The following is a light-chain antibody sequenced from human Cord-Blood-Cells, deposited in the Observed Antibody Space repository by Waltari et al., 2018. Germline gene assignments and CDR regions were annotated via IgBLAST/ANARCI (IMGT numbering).Light chain of an antibody. V-gene: IGKV3-11*01. J-gene: IGKJ4*01. CDR3: QQRSNWPFT. Sequence: EIVLTQSPATLSLSPWERATLSCMASQSVSSYLAWYQQKHGQAPRLLIYDASNRATGIPARFSGSGSGTDFTLTISSLEPEDFAVYYCQQRSNWPFTFGGGTKVEIK. CDR1: QSVSSY. CDR2: DAS.